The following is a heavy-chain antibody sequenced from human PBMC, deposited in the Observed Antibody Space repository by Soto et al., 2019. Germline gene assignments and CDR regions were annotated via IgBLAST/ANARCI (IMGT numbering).Heavy chain of an antibody. CDR3: AKDRLAGNFVY. V-gene: IGHV3-23*01. J-gene: IGHJ4*02. CDR1: GFTFNNYA. CDR2: ISNTGGGT. Sequence: GGSLRLSCAASGFTFNNYAMNWVRQAPGMGLEWVATISNTGGGTYYADSVKGRFTISRDNSKNTLYLQMSSLRVEDTAVYYCAKDRLAGNFVYWGQGTQVTVSS.